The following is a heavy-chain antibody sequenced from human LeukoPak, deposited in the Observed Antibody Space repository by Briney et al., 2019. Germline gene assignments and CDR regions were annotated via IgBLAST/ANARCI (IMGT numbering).Heavy chain of an antibody. CDR3: ARGPPYCSSTSCSRGGNYYYGMDV. D-gene: IGHD2-2*01. V-gene: IGHV1-8*01. J-gene: IGHJ6*02. CDR2: MNPNSGNT. CDR1: GYTFTSYD. Sequence: ASVKVSCKASGYTFTSYDINWVRQATGQGLVWMGWMNPNSGNTGYAQKFQGRVTMTRNASISTAYMELSSLRSEDTAVYYCARGPPYCSSTSCSRGGNYYYGMDVWGQGTTVTVSS.